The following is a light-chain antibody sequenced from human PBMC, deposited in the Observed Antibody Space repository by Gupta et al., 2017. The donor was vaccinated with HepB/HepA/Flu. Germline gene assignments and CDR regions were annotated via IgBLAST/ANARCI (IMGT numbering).Light chain of an antibody. Sequence: SSELTQDPAGSVAFGQTVRITCQGDSLRSYYASWYQQKPGQAPVLVIYGKDNRPSGIPDRFSGSSSDNTASLTITGAQAEDEADYYCNSQDSSGDHLNVVFSGGTKLTVL. J-gene: IGLJ2*01. CDR1: SLRSYY. CDR2: GKD. CDR3: NSQDSSGDHLNVV. V-gene: IGLV3-19*01.